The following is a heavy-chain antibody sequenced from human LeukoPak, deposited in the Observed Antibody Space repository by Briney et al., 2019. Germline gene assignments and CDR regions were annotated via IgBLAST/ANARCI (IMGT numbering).Heavy chain of an antibody. CDR2: INTNTGNP. D-gene: IGHD2-2*01. J-gene: IGHJ4*02. CDR1: GYTFTSYA. CDR3: AREFPGLLPAAPRGYYFDY. Sequence: ASVKVSCKASGYTFTSYAMNWVRQAPGQGLEWMGWINTNTGNPTYAQGFTGRFVFSLDTSVSTAYLQISSLKAEDTAVYYCAREFPGLLPAAPRGYYFDYWGQGTLVTVSS. V-gene: IGHV7-4-1*02.